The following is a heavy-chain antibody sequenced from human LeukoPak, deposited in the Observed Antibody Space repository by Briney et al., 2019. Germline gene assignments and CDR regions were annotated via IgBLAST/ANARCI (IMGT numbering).Heavy chain of an antibody. J-gene: IGHJ6*03. V-gene: IGHV4-39*07. CDR2: IYYSGST. Sequence: PSETLSLTCTVSGGSISSSSYYWGWIRQPPGKGLEWIGSIYYSGSTYYNPSLKSRVTISVDTSKNQFSLKLSSVTAADTAVYYCARVSLIFCYYMDVWGKGTTVTISS. CDR1: GGSISSSSYY. CDR3: ARVSLIFCYYMDV. D-gene: IGHD3-9*01.